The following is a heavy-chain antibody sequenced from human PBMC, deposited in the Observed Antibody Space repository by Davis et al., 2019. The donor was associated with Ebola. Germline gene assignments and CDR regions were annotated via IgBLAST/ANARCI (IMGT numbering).Heavy chain of an antibody. CDR1: GFIFSSYA. CDR2: ISGSGGST. J-gene: IGHJ4*02. V-gene: IGHV3-23*01. D-gene: IGHD2-15*01. Sequence: GESLKISCAASGFIFSSYAMSWVRQAPGKGLEWVPAISGSGGSTYYADSVRGRFTISRDNARNTLYLQMNSLRAEDTAVYYCERVGYCSGGSCYSGLDYWGQGTLVTVSS. CDR3: ERVGYCSGGSCYSGLDY.